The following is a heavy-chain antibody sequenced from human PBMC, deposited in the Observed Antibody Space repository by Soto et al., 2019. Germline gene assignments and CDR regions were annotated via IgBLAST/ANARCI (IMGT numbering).Heavy chain of an antibody. CDR2: IIPIFGTA. V-gene: IGHV1-69*13. Sequence: ASVKVSCKASGGTFSSYAISWVRQAPGQGLEWMGGIIPIFGTANYAQKFQGRVTITADESTSTAYMELSSLRSEDTAVYYCALTYYYDSSGYYEANLDYWGQGTLVTVSS. CDR3: ALTYYYDSSGYYEANLDY. D-gene: IGHD3-22*01. J-gene: IGHJ4*02. CDR1: GGTFSSYA.